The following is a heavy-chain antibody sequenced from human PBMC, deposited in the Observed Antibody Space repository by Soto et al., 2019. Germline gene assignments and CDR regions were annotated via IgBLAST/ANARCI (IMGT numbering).Heavy chain of an antibody. Sequence: QVHLEQSGPEVKRPGASVKVSCKASGYTFTNYGFGWVRQAPGQGLEWMGWISAYNGNTNNADSLQGRVTITTDTSTSTAYMELRGLRSDDTAVYYCARAGQWLDEGWFDPWGQGTLVTVSS. CDR3: ARAGQWLDEGWFDP. CDR2: ISAYNGNT. CDR1: GYTFTNYG. D-gene: IGHD6-19*01. V-gene: IGHV1-18*01. J-gene: IGHJ5*02.